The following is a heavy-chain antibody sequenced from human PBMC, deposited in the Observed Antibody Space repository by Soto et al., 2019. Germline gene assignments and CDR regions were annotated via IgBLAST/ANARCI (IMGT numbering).Heavy chain of an antibody. Sequence: GGSLRLSCAASGFTFSNDWMHWVRQAPGMGLVWVSRIKGDGSRTNYADSVKGRFTIFRDNAKNTLYLQINSLRAEDTAVYYCARGAFGTYYFDYWGQGS. D-gene: IGHD3-3*01. J-gene: IGHJ4*02. V-gene: IGHV3-74*01. CDR1: GFTFSNDW. CDR3: ARGAFGTYYFDY. CDR2: IKGDGSRT.